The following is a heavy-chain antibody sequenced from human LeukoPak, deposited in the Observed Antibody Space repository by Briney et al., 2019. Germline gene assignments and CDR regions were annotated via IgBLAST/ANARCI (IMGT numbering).Heavy chain of an antibody. D-gene: IGHD1-26*01. CDR1: GFTFSSYG. V-gene: IGHV3-21*01. CDR3: ARDQSGSYSADYYFDY. CDR2: ISSSSSYI. J-gene: IGHJ4*02. Sequence: PGGSLRLSYAASGFTFSSYGMNWVRQAPGKGLEWVSSISSSSSYIYYADSVKGRFTISRDNAKNSLYLQMNSLRAEDTAVYYCARDQSGSYSADYYFDYWGQGTLVTVSS.